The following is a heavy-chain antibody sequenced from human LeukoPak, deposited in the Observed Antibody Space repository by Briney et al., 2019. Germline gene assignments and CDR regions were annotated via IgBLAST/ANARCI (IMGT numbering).Heavy chain of an antibody. CDR2: IYYSGST. Sequence: SETLSLTCTVSGGSISRYYWSWIRQPAGKGLEWIGYIYYSGSTNYNPSLKSRVTISVDTSKNQFSLKLSSVTAADTAVYYCARDPIHLGYGGNSPSPYGMDVWGQGTTVTVSS. D-gene: IGHD4-23*01. J-gene: IGHJ6*02. CDR3: ARDPIHLGYGGNSPSPYGMDV. V-gene: IGHV4-59*01. CDR1: GGSISRYY.